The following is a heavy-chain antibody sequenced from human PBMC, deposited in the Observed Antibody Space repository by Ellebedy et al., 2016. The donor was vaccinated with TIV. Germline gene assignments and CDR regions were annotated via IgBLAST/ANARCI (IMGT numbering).Heavy chain of an antibody. CDR1: GGPITTRDYF. V-gene: IGHV4-39*01. D-gene: IGHD1-7*01. Sequence: SETLSLTCTVSGGPITTRDYFWGWIRLSPGKGLEWIGTIYSGGTTYYSPSLRGRVTISVDTSKNQFSLNLSSVTAADTAVYYCTTHYWNYEIDYWGQGTLVTVS. CDR2: IYSGGTT. CDR3: TTHYWNYEIDY. J-gene: IGHJ4*02.